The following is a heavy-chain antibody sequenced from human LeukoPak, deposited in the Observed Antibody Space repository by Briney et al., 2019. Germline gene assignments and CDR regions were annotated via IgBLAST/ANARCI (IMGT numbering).Heavy chain of an antibody. CDR1: GYTFTGYY. CDR2: INPNSGGT. CDR3: ARDVVAGYYYYYMDV. Sequence: GASVKVSCKASGYTFTGYYTHWVRQAPGQGLEWMGWINPNSGGTNYAQKFQGRVTMTRDTSISTAYMELSRLRSDDTAVYYCARDVVAGYYYYYMDVWGKGTTVTVSS. J-gene: IGHJ6*03. D-gene: IGHD6-19*01. V-gene: IGHV1-2*02.